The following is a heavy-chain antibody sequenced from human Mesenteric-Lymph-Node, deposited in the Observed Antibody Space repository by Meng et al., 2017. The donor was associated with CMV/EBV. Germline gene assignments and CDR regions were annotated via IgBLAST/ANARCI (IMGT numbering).Heavy chain of an antibody. D-gene: IGHD3-3*01. Sequence: SETLSLTCTVSGCPISNYYWSWIRQPPGKGLEWIRSIYYSVSTYYNPSLKRRVTISVDTSKNQFSLNLSSVTAADTAVYYCARLPYYFWSCAPFWGQGTLVTVSS. CDR2: IYYSVST. J-gene: IGHJ4*02. V-gene: IGHV4-39*07. CDR3: ARLPYYFWSCAPF. CDR1: GCPISNYY.